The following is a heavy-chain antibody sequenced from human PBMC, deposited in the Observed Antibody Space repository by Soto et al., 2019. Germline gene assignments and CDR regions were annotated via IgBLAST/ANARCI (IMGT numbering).Heavy chain of an antibody. Sequence: GGSLRLSCAASGFTLSSYWMSWVRQAPGKGLEWVANIKTDGSEKYYMDSVRGRFTTSRDNARNFLFLQMNSLTGADTAVYYCTRDGSPFALYVWGLGTSVTVSS. CDR2: IKTDGSEK. J-gene: IGHJ6*02. D-gene: IGHD3-10*01. CDR1: GFTLSSYW. CDR3: TRDGSPFALYV. V-gene: IGHV3-7*03.